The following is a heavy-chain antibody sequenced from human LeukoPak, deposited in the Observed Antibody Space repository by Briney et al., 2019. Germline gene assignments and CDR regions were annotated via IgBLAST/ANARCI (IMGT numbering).Heavy chain of an antibody. CDR1: RFTFSDYW. Sequence: GGSLRLSCAASRFTFSDYWMHWVRQAPGRGLEWVANIKQDGSERSYVDSVKGRFTITRDNTKNSLSLQMNSLRVEDTAVYYCVRAIASAASSWGQGTLVTVSS. D-gene: IGHD6-13*01. J-gene: IGHJ5*02. CDR2: IKQDGSER. V-gene: IGHV3-7*01. CDR3: VRAIASAASS.